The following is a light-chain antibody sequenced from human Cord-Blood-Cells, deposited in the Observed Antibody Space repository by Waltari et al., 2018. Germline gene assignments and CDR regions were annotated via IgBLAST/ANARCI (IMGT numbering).Light chain of an antibody. CDR2: EGS. CDR3: CSYAGSSTYV. J-gene: IGLJ1*01. CDR1: SSDVGSYNL. Sequence: QSALTQPASVSGSPGQSFTISCTGTSSDVGSYNLVSWYQQHPGKAPKLMIYEGSKRPSGVSNRFSGSKSGNTASLTISGFQAEDEADYYCCSYAGSSTYVFGTGTKVTVL. V-gene: IGLV2-23*01.